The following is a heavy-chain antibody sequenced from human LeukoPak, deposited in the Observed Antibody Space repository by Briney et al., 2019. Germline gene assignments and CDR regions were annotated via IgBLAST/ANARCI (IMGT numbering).Heavy chain of an antibody. V-gene: IGHV3-11*01. D-gene: IGHD2-8*01. Sequence: GALRLSCAAAGISLSDHYMNWIRQAPGKGLEWLSYISSSGRTIAYADSVKGRFTISRDNAKNSLWLQMNSLRADDTAVYYCAPTKREPTYGQHHGIDNWGQGTLVTVSS. J-gene: IGHJ4*02. CDR2: ISSSGRTI. CDR1: GISLSDHY. CDR3: APTKREPTYGQHHGIDN.